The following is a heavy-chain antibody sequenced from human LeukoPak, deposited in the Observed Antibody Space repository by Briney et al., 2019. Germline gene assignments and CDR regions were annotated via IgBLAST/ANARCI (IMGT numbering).Heavy chain of an antibody. CDR3: ARDLSYYDSSGYFGGIYFDY. V-gene: IGHV3-53*01. J-gene: IGHJ4*02. CDR2: IYSGGST. D-gene: IGHD3-22*01. Sequence: PGGSLRLSCAASGFTVSSNYMSWVRQAPGKGLEWVSGIYSGGSTYYADSVKGRFTISRDNSKNTLYLQMNSLRAEDTAVYYCARDLSYYDSSGYFGGIYFDYWGQGTLVTVSS. CDR1: GFTVSSNY.